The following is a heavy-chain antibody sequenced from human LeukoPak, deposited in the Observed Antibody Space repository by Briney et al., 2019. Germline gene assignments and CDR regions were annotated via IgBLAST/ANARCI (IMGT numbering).Heavy chain of an antibody. D-gene: IGHD3-22*01. V-gene: IGHV4-34*01. CDR2: INESGDT. CDR3: ARALIVTPASCYMDV. CDR1: GESFSVYY. Sequence: PSETLSLTCAVFGESFSVYYWSWIRQAPGKGLEWIGEINESGDTKYNPSLKSRVTISVGTSKNQFSLNVKSVTAADTAVYYCARALIVTPASCYMDVWGKGTTVTVSS. J-gene: IGHJ6*03.